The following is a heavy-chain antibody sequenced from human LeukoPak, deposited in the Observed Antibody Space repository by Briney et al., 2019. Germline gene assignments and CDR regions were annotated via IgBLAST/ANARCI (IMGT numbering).Heavy chain of an antibody. Sequence: ASVKVSCKASGGTFSSYAISWVRQAPGQGLEWMGGTIPIFGTANYAQKFQGRVTITADESTSTAYMELSSLRSEDTAVYYCARGRGFLEWLGFDYWGQGTLVTVSS. CDR3: ARGRGFLEWLGFDY. V-gene: IGHV1-69*13. CDR2: TIPIFGTA. CDR1: GGTFSSYA. J-gene: IGHJ4*02. D-gene: IGHD3-3*01.